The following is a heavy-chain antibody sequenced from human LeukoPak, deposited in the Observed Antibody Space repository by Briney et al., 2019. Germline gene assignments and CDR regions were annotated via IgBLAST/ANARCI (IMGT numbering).Heavy chain of an antibody. CDR2: IYHSGST. Sequence: SETLSLTCTVSGGSISSGGYHWSWIRQPPGKGLEWNGYIYHSGSTYYNPSLKSRVTISVDRSKNQFSLKLSSVTAADTAVYYCARSLYYYDSSGYYPTGFDYWGQGTLVTVSS. CDR1: GGSISSGGYH. V-gene: IGHV4-30-2*01. J-gene: IGHJ4*02. D-gene: IGHD3-22*01. CDR3: ARSLYYYDSSGYYPTGFDY.